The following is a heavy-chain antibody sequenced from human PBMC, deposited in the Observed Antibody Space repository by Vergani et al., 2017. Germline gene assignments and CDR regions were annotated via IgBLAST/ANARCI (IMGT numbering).Heavy chain of an antibody. CDR1: GITFSNYT. V-gene: IGHV3-23*01. D-gene: IGHD2/OR15-2a*01. CDR2: FSGSGGST. Sequence: EVQLLESGGGFVQPGGSLRLSCAASGITFSNYTMSWVRQAPGKGLEWVSAFSGSGGSTHYADSVKGRFTISRDKFKHTLYLQMNSLRAEDTAVYYCAKDLGGCNSISCSYYMDVWGKGTTVTV. CDR3: AKDLGGCNSISCSYYMDV. J-gene: IGHJ6*03.